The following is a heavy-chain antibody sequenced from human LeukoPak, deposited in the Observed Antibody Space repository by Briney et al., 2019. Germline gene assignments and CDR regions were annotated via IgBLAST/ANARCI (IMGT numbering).Heavy chain of an antibody. CDR2: TKSNSDGGTT. CDR1: GFAFSNAW. CDR3: TTWMTTVTLGNY. J-gene: IGHJ4*02. V-gene: IGHV3-15*01. D-gene: IGHD4-17*01. Sequence: KPGGSLRLSCAASGFAFSNAWMSWVRQAPGKGLECVGRTKSNSDGGTTDYAAPVKGRFTISRDDSKNTLYLQMNSLKTEDTAVYYCTTWMTTVTLGNYWGQGTLVTVSS.